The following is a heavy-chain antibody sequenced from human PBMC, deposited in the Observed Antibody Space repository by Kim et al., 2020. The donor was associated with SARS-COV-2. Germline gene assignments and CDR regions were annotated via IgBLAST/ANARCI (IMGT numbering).Heavy chain of an antibody. J-gene: IGHJ4*02. D-gene: IGHD4-17*01. CDR1: GGSISSSSYY. V-gene: IGHV4-39*01. Sequence: SETLSLTCTVSGGSISSSSYYWGWIRQPPGKGLEWIGSIYYSGSTYYNPSLKRRVTISVDTSKNQFSLRVSSVIAADTAVYYCARHSCPFMTTVTTPFDYGGRKTLVTVST. CDR3: ARHSCPFMTTVTTPFDY. CDR2: IYYSGST.